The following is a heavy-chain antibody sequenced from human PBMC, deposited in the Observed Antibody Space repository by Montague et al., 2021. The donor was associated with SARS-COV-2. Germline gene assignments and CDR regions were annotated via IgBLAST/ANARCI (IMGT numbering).Heavy chain of an antibody. V-gene: IGHV4-59*08. CDR3: ARHLRVTTVTSHMYHYAMDV. D-gene: IGHD4-11*01. CDR2: IYYSGST. Sequence: SETLSLTCSVSGDSISNSAWSWIRQSPGKGLEWIGYIYYSGSTNYNPSLTSRVTISVDTSKNQVSLKLTSVTAADTAVYYCARHLRVTTVTSHMYHYAMDVWGQGTTVTVAS. J-gene: IGHJ6*02. CDR1: GDSISNSA.